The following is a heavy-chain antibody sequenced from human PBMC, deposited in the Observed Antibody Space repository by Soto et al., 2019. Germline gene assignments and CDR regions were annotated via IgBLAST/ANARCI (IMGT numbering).Heavy chain of an antibody. CDR1: GYTFSGYG. Sequence: QVQLVQSGAEVKKPGASVKVSCKASGYTFSGYGISWVRQAPGQGLEWMGWISDYNANTNYTQKFQGRVTMTTDTSTNTAYRELRSLRSDDTAVYYCARDRQWLVPGACGYWGQGTLVTVSS. J-gene: IGHJ4*02. V-gene: IGHV1-18*01. CDR2: ISDYNANT. CDR3: ARDRQWLVPGACGY. D-gene: IGHD6-19*01.